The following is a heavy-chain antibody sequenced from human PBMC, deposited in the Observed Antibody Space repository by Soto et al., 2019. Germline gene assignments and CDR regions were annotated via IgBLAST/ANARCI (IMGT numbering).Heavy chain of an antibody. Sequence: ASVKVSCKASGYTFTSYAMHWVRQAPGQRLEWMGWINAGNGNTKYSQKFQGRVTITRDTSASTAYMELSSLRSEDTAVYYCARDLGLDCSSTSCYTHNWFDPWGQGTLGTVSS. V-gene: IGHV1-3*01. CDR2: INAGNGNT. D-gene: IGHD2-2*02. CDR3: ARDLGLDCSSTSCYTHNWFDP. CDR1: GYTFTSYA. J-gene: IGHJ5*02.